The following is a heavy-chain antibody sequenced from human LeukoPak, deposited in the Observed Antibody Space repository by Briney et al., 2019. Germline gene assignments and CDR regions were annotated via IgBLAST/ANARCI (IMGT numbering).Heavy chain of an antibody. CDR3: AKPIVVVPAGNYFDY. CDR1: GFTFSSYG. J-gene: IGHJ4*02. V-gene: IGHV3-30*02. CDR2: IRYDGSNK. Sequence: QPGGSLRLSCAASGFTFSSYGMHWVRQAPGKGLEWVAFIRYDGSNKYYADSGKGRFTISRDNSKNTLYLQMNRLRAEGTAVYYCAKPIVVVPAGNYFDYWGQGTLVTVSS. D-gene: IGHD2-2*01.